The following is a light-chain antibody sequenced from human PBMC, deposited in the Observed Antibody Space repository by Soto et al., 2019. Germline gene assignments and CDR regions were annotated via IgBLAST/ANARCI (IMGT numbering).Light chain of an antibody. J-gene: IGKJ1*01. V-gene: IGKV3-15*01. CDR1: QSVSSN. CDR3: QQYNNRPPL. CDR2: GAS. Sequence: IVMTQSQATLSVSPGERASLSCRASQSVSSNLAWYQQKPGQAPRLLIHGASTRATGIPARFSGSGSGTEFTLTISSLQSEDFAVYYCQQYNNRPPLFGQGTKVDI.